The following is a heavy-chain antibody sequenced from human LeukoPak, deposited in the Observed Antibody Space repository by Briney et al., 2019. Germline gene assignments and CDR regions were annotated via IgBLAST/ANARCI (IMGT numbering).Heavy chain of an antibody. Sequence: SETLSLTSTVSGGSISSSSYYWGWIRQPPGKGLEWIGSIYYSGSTYYNPSLKSRVTISVDTSKNQFSLKLSSVTAADTAVYYCARRYSRGPNYYDSSGYYPRRAFDIWGQGTMVTVSS. J-gene: IGHJ3*02. D-gene: IGHD3-22*01. CDR3: ARRYSRGPNYYDSSGYYPRRAFDI. CDR1: GGSISSSSYY. V-gene: IGHV4-39*01. CDR2: IYYSGST.